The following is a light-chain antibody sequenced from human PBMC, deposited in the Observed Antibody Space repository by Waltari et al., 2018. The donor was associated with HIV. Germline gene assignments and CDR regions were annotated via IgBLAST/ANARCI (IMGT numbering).Light chain of an antibody. Sequence: QSALTQPASVSGSPGQSITISCTGTSSDVGGYIYVSWYQQHPGKAPKLMIYDVSNRPSGVSNRFSGSKSGNTASLTISGLQAEDEADYYCSSYTSSSIYVFGTGTKVTVL. V-gene: IGLV2-14*03. CDR1: SSDVGGYIY. CDR3: SSYTSSSIYV. CDR2: DVS. J-gene: IGLJ1*01.